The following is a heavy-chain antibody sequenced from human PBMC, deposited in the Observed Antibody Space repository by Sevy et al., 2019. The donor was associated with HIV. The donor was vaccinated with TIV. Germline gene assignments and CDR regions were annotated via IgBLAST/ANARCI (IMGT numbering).Heavy chain of an antibody. CDR3: ARALTDFWMRRMDV. J-gene: IGHJ6*02. CDR1: GYAFTGYF. Sequence: ASVKVSCKASGYAFTGYFMHWVRQAPGQGLEWMGRINPISGGTDDSQKSQGRVTMTRNTSINTAYMDITRLRSDDTAEYCCARALTDFWMRRMDVWGQGTVVTVSS. CDR2: INPISGGT. D-gene: IGHD3-3*01. V-gene: IGHV1-2*06.